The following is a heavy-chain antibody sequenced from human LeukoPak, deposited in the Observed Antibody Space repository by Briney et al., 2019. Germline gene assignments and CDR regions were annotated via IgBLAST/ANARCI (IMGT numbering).Heavy chain of an antibody. CDR2: IWCDGSNK. CDR3: ARATPDYYGMDV. CDR1: GFTFSSSG. V-gene: IGHV3-33*01. J-gene: IGHJ6*02. Sequence: GGSLRLSCAASGFTFSSSGMHWVRQAPGKGLEWVAVIWCDGSNKYYAESVKGRFTISRDNSKNTLYLQMNSLRAEDTAVYYCARATPDYYGMDVWGQGTTVTVSS.